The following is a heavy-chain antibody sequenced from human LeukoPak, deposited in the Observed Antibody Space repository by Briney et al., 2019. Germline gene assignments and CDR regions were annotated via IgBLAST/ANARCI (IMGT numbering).Heavy chain of an antibody. CDR1: GGSFSGYY. CDR2: INHSGST. V-gene: IGHV4-34*01. Sequence: SETLSLTCAVYGGSFSGYYWSWIRQPPGKGLEWIGEINHSGSTNYNPSLKSRVTISVDTSKNRFSLKLSSVTAADTAVYYCASLNAFDIWGQGQWSPSLQ. CDR3: ASLNAFDI. J-gene: IGHJ3*02.